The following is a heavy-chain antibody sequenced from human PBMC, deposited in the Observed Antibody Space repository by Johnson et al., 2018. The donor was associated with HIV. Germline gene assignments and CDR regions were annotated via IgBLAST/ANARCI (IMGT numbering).Heavy chain of an antibody. CDR1: GFTVSSNY. D-gene: IGHD6-13*01. Sequence: EQLVESGGGLIQPGGSLRLSCAASGFTVSSNYMSWVRQAPGKGLEWVSGIYSGGSTYSADSVKGRFTISRDNSKNTRYLQMNSLRAEDTAVYYCARVGSSWGRDAFDIWGQGTMVTVSS. V-gene: IGHV3-53*01. CDR3: ARVGSSWGRDAFDI. J-gene: IGHJ3*02. CDR2: IYSGGST.